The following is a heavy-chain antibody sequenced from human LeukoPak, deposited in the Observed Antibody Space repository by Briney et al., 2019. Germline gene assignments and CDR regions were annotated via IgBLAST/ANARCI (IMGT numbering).Heavy chain of an antibody. CDR2: IKSKTDGGTT. V-gene: IGHV3-15*01. Sequence: GGSLRLSCAASGFTFSNAWMSWVRQAPGKGLEWVGRIKSKTDGGTTDYAAPVKGRVTISRDDSKNTLCLQMNSLNTEDTAVYYCTTLAVTPSYYYYYMDVWGKGTTVTVSS. CDR3: TTLAVTPSYYYYYMDV. D-gene: IGHD2-21*02. J-gene: IGHJ6*03. CDR1: GFTFSNAW.